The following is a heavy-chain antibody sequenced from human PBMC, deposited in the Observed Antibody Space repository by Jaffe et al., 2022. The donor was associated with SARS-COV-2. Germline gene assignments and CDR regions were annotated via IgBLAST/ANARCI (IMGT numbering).Heavy chain of an antibody. V-gene: IGHV3-23*04. Sequence: EVQLVESGGGLVQPGGSLRLSCAASGFTFTNYAMSWVRQAPGKGLEWVSVISGNGVTTYYTDSVKGRFTISRDNSKNTLYLQMNSLRAEDTAVYYCAKRPDYSITWYCFDYWGQGTLVTVSS. CDR2: ISGNGVTT. CDR3: AKRPDYSITWYCFDY. D-gene: IGHD6-13*01. J-gene: IGHJ4*02. CDR1: GFTFTNYA.